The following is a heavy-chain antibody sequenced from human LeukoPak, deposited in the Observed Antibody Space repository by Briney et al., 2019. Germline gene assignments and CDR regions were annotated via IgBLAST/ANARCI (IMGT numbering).Heavy chain of an antibody. V-gene: IGHV1-46*01. CDR3: ARDDSSGPQVY. CDR1: GYTFSSYY. D-gene: IGHD3-22*01. Sequence: ASVKVSCKASGYTFSSYYMHWVRQAPGQGLEWMGIINPSGRSTKYAQKLQGRVTMTSDTSTSTVYMELSSLRSEDTAVYYCARDDSSGPQVYWGQGTLVTVSS. CDR2: INPSGRST. J-gene: IGHJ4*02.